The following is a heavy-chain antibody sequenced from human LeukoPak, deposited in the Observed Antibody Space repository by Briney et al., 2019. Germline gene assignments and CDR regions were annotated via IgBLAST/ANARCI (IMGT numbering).Heavy chain of an antibody. CDR3: ARRGGGSSGGMDV. CDR1: EFTFSSYW. CDR2: INSDGSST. J-gene: IGHJ6*02. V-gene: IGHV3-74*01. D-gene: IGHD2-15*01. Sequence: GGSLRLSYAASEFTFSSYWMHWVRQAPGKGLVWVSRINSDGSSTSYADSVKGRFTISRDNAKNTLYLQMNSLRAEDTAVYYCARRGGGSSGGMDVWGQGTTVTVSS.